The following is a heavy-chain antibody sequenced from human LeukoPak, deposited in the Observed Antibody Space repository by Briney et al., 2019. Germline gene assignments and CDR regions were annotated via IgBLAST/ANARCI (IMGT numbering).Heavy chain of an antibody. J-gene: IGHJ4*02. CDR2: ISGSGIAT. CDR3: AKGPAGSFQGYFDY. D-gene: IGHD1-26*01. CDR1: GFTFSSYS. Sequence: GGSLRLSCAASGFTFSSYSMNWVRQAPGKGLEWVSGISGSGIATYHVDSVKGRFTISRDNSLNTVYLQMNSLRVDDTAIYYCAKGPAGSFQGYFDYLGQGTLVTVS. V-gene: IGHV3-23*01.